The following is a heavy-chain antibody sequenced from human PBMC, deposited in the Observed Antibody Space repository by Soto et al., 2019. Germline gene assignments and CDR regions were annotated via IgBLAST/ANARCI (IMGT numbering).Heavy chain of an antibody. Sequence: GGSLRLSCAASGFTFSSYGMHWVRQAPGKGLEWVAVIWYDGSNKYYADSVKGRFTISRDNSRNTLYLQMNSLRAEDTAVYYCARDSSQRILTGYYYYYYGMDVWGQGTTVTVSS. V-gene: IGHV3-33*01. J-gene: IGHJ6*02. CDR1: GFTFSSYG. D-gene: IGHD3-9*01. CDR2: IWYDGSNK. CDR3: ARDSSQRILTGYYYYYYGMDV.